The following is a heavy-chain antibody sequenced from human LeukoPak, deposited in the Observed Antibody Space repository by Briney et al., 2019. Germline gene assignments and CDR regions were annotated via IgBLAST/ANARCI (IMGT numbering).Heavy chain of an antibody. Sequence: SETLSLTCTVSGVSLCRYYWSGIPQPAEKGLECIGRIYTSGSTNYNPSLKSRVTMSVDTSKNQLSLKLSSVTAADTAVYYCARVGCTNGVCYDFDYWGQGTLVTVSS. CDR1: GVSLCRYY. J-gene: IGHJ4*02. CDR2: IYTSGST. D-gene: IGHD2-8*01. CDR3: ARVGCTNGVCYDFDY. V-gene: IGHV4-4*07.